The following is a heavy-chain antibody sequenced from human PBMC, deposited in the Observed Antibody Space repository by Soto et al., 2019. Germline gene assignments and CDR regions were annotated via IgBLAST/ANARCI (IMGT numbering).Heavy chain of an antibody. Sequence: SVKVSCKASGFTFTSSAVQWVRQARGQRLEWIGWIVVGSGNTDYAQKFQERVTITRDMSTSTAYMELSSLRSEDTAVYYCAKDGYSSGWYVGMDVWGQGTTVTVSS. CDR1: GFTFTSSA. V-gene: IGHV1-58*01. CDR2: IVVGSGNT. D-gene: IGHD6-19*01. CDR3: AKDGYSSGWYVGMDV. J-gene: IGHJ6*02.